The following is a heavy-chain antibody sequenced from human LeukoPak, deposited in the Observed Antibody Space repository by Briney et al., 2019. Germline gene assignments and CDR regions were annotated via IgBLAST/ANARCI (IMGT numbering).Heavy chain of an antibody. CDR1: GYSFTSYW. J-gene: IGHJ3*02. CDR2: IYPGDSDT. D-gene: IGHD2-2*01. CDR3: ASPRAVVVPAATDDAFDI. Sequence: GASLKITCKGSGYSFTSYWIGWVRQMPGKGLEWMGIIYPGDSDTRYCPSFQGQVTISADKPISTAYLQWTSLKAPDPAMYHCASPRAVVVPAATDDAFDIWGQGTMVTVSS. V-gene: IGHV5-51*04.